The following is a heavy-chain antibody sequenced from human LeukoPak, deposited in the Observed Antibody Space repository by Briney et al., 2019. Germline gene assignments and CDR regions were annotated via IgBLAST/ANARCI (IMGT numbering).Heavy chain of an antibody. D-gene: IGHD3-22*01. CDR3: ARDGDYYDSSGYSNPYYYYGMDV. CDR2: IIPILGIA. Sequence: SVKVSCKASGYTFTGYYMHWVRQAPGQGLEWMGRIIPILGIANYAQKFQGRVTITADKSTSTAYMELSSLRSEDTAVYYCARDGDYYDSSGYSNPYYYYGMDVWGQGTTVTVSS. CDR1: GYTFTGYY. V-gene: IGHV1-69*04. J-gene: IGHJ6*02.